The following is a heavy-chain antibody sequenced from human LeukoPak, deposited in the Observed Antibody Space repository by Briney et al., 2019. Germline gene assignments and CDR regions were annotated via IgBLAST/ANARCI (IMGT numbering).Heavy chain of an antibody. CDR3: ARGLYSYGGNWFDP. CDR2: IYSGGST. V-gene: IGHV3-66*01. J-gene: IGHJ5*02. Sequence: GGSLRLSCAASGFTVSSNYMSWVRQAPGKGLEWVSVIYSGGSTYYADSVKGRFTISRDNSKNTLYLQMNSLRAEDTAVYYRARGLYSYGGNWFDPWGQGTLVTVSS. D-gene: IGHD5-18*01. CDR1: GFTVSSNY.